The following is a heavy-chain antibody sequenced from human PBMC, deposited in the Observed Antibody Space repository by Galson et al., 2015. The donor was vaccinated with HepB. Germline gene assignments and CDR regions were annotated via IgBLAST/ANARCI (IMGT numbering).Heavy chain of an antibody. CDR3: VNSRWFSGHYAFYS. CDR2: IYFDGSDK. V-gene: IGHV3-30*03. J-gene: IGHJ3*02. CDR1: GFTFSSHC. Sequence: SLRLSCAASGFTFSSHCMHWVRQAPGKGLEWVTRIYFDGSDKFYADSVRGRFTISRDNSKNTLYLQMHSLRAEDTAVYYCVNSRWFSGHYAFYSWGQGTLVTVSS. D-gene: IGHD4-23*01.